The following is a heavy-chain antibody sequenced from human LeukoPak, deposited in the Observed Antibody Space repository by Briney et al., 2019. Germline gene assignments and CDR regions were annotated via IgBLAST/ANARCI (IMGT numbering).Heavy chain of an antibody. V-gene: IGHV3-74*01. CDR2: INSDGSST. D-gene: IGHD6-19*01. J-gene: IGHJ4*02. Sequence: GGFLRHSCAASGFTFSSYWMDWVRQAPGKGLVWVSRINSDGSSTSYADSVKGRFTISRDNAKNTLYLQMNSLRDEDTAVYYCARGLYSSLLWGQGTLVTVSS. CDR1: GFTFSSYW. CDR3: ARGLYSSLL.